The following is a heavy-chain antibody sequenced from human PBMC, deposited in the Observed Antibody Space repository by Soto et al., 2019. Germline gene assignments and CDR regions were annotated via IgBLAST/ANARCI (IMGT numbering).Heavy chain of an antibody. Sequence: GASVKVSCKASGYTFTSNGISWVRQAPGQGLEWMGWVSTYNGNIRYAQKVQGRVDMTTDTATSTAYMELRSLRSDDTAVYYCARDRLWRFGESSHYSMDVWGQGTTVTVSS. CDR1: GYTFTSNG. CDR3: ARDRLWRFGESSHYSMDV. CDR2: VSTYNGNI. V-gene: IGHV1-18*04. J-gene: IGHJ6*02. D-gene: IGHD3-10*01.